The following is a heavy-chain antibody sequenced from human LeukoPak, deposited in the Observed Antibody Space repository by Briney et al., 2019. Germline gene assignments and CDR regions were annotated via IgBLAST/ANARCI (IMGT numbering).Heavy chain of an antibody. CDR1: GYTFTSYY. CDR2: INPSGGST. V-gene: IGHV1-46*01. CDR3: AGVPKGDHFDY. D-gene: IGHD2-21*02. J-gene: IGHJ4*02. Sequence: ASVKVSCKASGYTFTSYYMHWVRQAPGQGLEWMGIINPSGGSTSYAQKFQGRVTMTRDTSTSTVYMELSSLRSEDTAVYYCAGVPKGDHFDYWGQGTLVTVSS.